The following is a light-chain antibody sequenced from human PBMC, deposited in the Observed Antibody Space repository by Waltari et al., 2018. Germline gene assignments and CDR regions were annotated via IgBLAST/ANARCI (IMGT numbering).Light chain of an antibody. Sequence: QSVLTQPPSVSGAPGQAVTISCTGSSSTIGAGYDVHWYQQLPGTAPKLLIQSNTVRHSGVPYRFSALKSGTSASLTITGLQAEDEAEYYCQSYDNSLSGSWVFGGGTKLTVL. CDR2: SNT. J-gene: IGLJ3*02. V-gene: IGLV1-40*01. CDR1: SSTIGAGYD. CDR3: QSYDNSLSGSWV.